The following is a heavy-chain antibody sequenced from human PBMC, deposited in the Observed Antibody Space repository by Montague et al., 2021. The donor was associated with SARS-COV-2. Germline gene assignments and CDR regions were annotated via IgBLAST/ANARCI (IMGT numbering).Heavy chain of an antibody. Sequence: SLSLSWAASGFTFSTYSMNWVRQAPGKGLEWVSSISSSRTFIYYADSVKGRFTISRDNAKNSLYLQMNSLRAEDSAVYYCARDVPPGTVVTRGRYFYYHGMDVWGQGTTVTVSS. CDR2: ISSSRTFI. J-gene: IGHJ6*02. V-gene: IGHV3-21*01. CDR3: ARDVPPGTVVTRGRYFYYHGMDV. D-gene: IGHD4-23*01. CDR1: GFTFSTYS.